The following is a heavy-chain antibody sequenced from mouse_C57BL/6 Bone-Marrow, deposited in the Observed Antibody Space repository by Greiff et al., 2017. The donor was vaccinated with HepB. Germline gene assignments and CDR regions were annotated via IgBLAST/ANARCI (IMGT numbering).Heavy chain of an antibody. CDR2: ISSGGSYT. D-gene: IGHD1-1*01. Sequence: EVKLVESGGDLVKPGGSLKLSCAASGFTFSSYGMSWVRQTPDKRLEWVATISSGGSYTYYPDSVKGRFTISRDNAKNTLYLQMSSLKSEDTAMYYFARQGYYYGSCYGAYWGQGTLVTVSA. V-gene: IGHV5-6*02. CDR3: ARQGYYYGSCYGAY. CDR1: GFTFSSYG. J-gene: IGHJ3*01.